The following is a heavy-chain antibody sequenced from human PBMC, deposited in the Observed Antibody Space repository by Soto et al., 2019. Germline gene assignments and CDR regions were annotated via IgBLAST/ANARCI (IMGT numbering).Heavy chain of an antibody. CDR3: ARDVYRYCSGGSCSDAFDI. D-gene: IGHD2-15*01. CDR1: GYTFTSYG. Sequence: GASVNVSCKASGYTFTSYGISWVRQAPGQGLEWMGWISAYNGNTNYAQKLQGRVTMTTDTSTSTAYMELRSLRSDDTAVYYCARDVYRYCSGGSCSDAFDIWGQGTMVTVSS. V-gene: IGHV1-18*01. CDR2: ISAYNGNT. J-gene: IGHJ3*02.